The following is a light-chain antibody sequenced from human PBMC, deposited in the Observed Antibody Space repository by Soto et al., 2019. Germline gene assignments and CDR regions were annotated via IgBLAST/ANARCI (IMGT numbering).Light chain of an antibody. CDR3: QSYDTSLSGSV. Sequence: QAVVTQPPSVSGAPGQRVTISCTGSSSNIGAGYDVHWYQQLPGTAPKLLIYGNTNRPSGVPDRFSGSKSGTSASLAITGLQAEDEADYYCQSYDTSLSGSVFGGGTKLTDL. CDR1: SSNIGAGYD. J-gene: IGLJ3*02. V-gene: IGLV1-40*01. CDR2: GNT.